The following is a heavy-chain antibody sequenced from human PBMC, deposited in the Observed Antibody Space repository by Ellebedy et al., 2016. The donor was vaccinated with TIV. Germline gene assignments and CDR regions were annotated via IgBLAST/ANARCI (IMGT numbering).Heavy chain of an antibody. CDR1: GFAFTTYA. V-gene: IGHV3-30-3*01. CDR2: VSYDGSNR. Sequence: GESLKISCAASGFAFTTYAMHWVRQAPGKGLEWVAVVSYDGSNRYSTDCVKGRFTISRDNSKNTLYLQMSSPRPEDTDMYYCARDSRRDGSGALDYWGQGTLAIVSS. CDR3: ARDSRRDGSGALDY. J-gene: IGHJ4*02. D-gene: IGHD5-24*01.